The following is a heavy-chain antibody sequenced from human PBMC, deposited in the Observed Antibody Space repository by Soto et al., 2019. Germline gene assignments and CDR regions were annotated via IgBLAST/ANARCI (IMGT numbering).Heavy chain of an antibody. Sequence: PGESLKISCKGSGYSFTSYWIGWVRQMPGKGLEWMGIIYPGDSDTRYGPSFQGQVTISADKSISTAYLQWSSLKASDTAMYYCARRYYDFWSGQQVLDYWGQGTLVTVSS. CDR3: ARRYYDFWSGQQVLDY. D-gene: IGHD3-3*01. V-gene: IGHV5-51*01. CDR2: IYPGDSDT. J-gene: IGHJ4*02. CDR1: GYSFTSYW.